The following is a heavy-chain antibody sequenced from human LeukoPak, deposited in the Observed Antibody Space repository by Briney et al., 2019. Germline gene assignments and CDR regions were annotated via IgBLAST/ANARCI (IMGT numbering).Heavy chain of an antibody. D-gene: IGHD3-22*01. CDR3: AKDRDIYYYDSSGGGDAFDI. CDR1: GFTFSSYE. Sequence: GGSLRLSCAASGFTFSSYEMNWVRQAPGKGLEWVSNINWNGNNIGYADSLRGRFTISRDNAKNSLYLQMNSLRAEDTAVYYCAKDRDIYYYDSSGGGDAFDIWGQGTMVTVSS. J-gene: IGHJ3*02. V-gene: IGHV3-48*03. CDR2: INWNGNNI.